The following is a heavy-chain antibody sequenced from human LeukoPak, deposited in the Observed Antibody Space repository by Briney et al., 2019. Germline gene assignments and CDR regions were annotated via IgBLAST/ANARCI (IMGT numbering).Heavy chain of an antibody. CDR1: RFTLSGYD. J-gene: IGHJ4*02. V-gene: IGHV3-23*01. Sequence: GGSLRLSCAVSRFTLSGYDIRWARQAPGKGLEWVSGISGSGSSTYYADSVKGRFTISRDNSMNTLYVQMNSLRPEGTAVYHCAKDPTFYNYWGQGTLVTVSS. CDR2: ISGSGSST. D-gene: IGHD3-10*01. CDR3: AKDPTFYNY.